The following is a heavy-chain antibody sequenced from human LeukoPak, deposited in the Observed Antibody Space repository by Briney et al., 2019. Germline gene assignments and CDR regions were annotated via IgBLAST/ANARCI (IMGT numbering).Heavy chain of an antibody. D-gene: IGHD7-27*01. CDR2: INPNSGAT. CDR3: ARGSNWGSGDAFDM. J-gene: IGHJ3*02. V-gene: IGHV1-2*02. CDR1: GYTFTGYY. Sequence: ASVKVSCKASGYTFTGYYMHWVRQAPGQGLEWMGWINPNSGATNYEQKFQGRVTITRDTSISTVYMELSRLTSDDTAVYYCARGSNWGSGDAFDMWGQGTMVTVSS.